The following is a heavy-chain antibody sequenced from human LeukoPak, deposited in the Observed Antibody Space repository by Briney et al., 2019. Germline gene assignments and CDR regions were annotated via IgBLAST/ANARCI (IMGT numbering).Heavy chain of an antibody. D-gene: IGHD1-20*01. Sequence: GGSLRLSCAASGFTFSSYDMHWVRQATGKGLEWASAIGTAGDTYYPGSVKGRFTISRENAKNSLYLQMNSLRAGDTAVYYCARNNWNDGSFDYWGQGTLVTVSS. J-gene: IGHJ4*02. V-gene: IGHV3-13*01. CDR3: ARNNWNDGSFDY. CDR1: GFTFSSYD. CDR2: IGTAGDT.